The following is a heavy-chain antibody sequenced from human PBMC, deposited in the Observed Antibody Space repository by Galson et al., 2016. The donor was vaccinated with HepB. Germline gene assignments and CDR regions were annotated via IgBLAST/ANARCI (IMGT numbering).Heavy chain of an antibody. J-gene: IGHJ4*02. D-gene: IGHD3-9*01. V-gene: IGHV1-46*01. CDR1: DNTFSKDY. CDR3: ARANYNLSTGYYSGLDH. Sequence: SVKVSCKASDNTFSKDYIHWVRQAPGQGLQWLGTIHPSGAYTTYAQRFDGRVTMTRDTAPNTVYMELRALTSKDTAVYYCARANYNLSTGYYSGLDHWGQGTLVTVSS. CDR2: IHPSGAYT.